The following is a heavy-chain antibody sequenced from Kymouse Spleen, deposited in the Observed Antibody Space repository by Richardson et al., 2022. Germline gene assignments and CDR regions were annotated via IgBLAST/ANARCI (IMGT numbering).Heavy chain of an antibody. CDR3: ARDATLRGYYYGMDV. CDR2: IGTAGDT. Sequence: EVQLVESGGGLVQPGGSLRLSCAASGFTFSSYDMHWVRQATGKGLEWVSAIGTAGDTYYPGSVKGRFTISRENAKNSLYLQMNSLRAGDTAVYYCARDATLRGYYYGMDVWGQGTTVTVSS. D-gene: IGHD5-24*01. J-gene: IGHJ6*02. CDR1: GFTFSSYD. V-gene: IGHV3-13*01.